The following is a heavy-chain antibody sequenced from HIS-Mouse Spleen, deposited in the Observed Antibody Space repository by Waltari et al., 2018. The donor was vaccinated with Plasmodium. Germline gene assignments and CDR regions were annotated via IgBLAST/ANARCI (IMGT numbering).Heavy chain of an antibody. Sequence: QVQLVESGGGVVQPGRSLRLSCAASGFTFSSYAMHWVRQAPGQGLEWVDIISYDGSNKYYADSVKGRFTISRDNSKNTLYLQMNSLRAEDTAVYYCARDIGVAGTLHFDYWGQGTLVTVSS. CDR1: GFTFSSYA. J-gene: IGHJ4*02. CDR2: ISYDGSNK. CDR3: ARDIGVAGTLHFDY. V-gene: IGHV3-30-3*01. D-gene: IGHD6-19*01.